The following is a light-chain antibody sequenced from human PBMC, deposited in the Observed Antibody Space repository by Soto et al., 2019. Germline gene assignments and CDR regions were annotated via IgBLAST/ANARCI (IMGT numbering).Light chain of an antibody. V-gene: IGKV4-1*01. CDR1: YSLLYSSNNKNY. CDR2: WAS. J-gene: IGKJ1*01. Sequence: DIVMTQSPDSLAVSLGETATINCKSSYSLLYSSNNKNYLAWYQQKPGQPPKLLFYWASTRESGVPDRFSASGAGPDFTLTISSLQAEDVAVYYCQQYYRIPRTFGQGTKV. CDR3: QQYYRIPRT.